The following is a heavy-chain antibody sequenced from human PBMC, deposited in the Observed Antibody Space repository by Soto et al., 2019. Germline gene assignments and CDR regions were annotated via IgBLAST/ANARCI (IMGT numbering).Heavy chain of an antibody. Sequence: SETLSLTCAVYCGSFSGYYWSWIRQPPGKGLEWIGEINHSGSTNYNPSLKSRVTISVDTSKNQFSLKLSSVTAADTVVYYCARGYNWNYGRYFDYWGQGTLVTVSS. CDR1: CGSFSGYY. V-gene: IGHV4-34*01. J-gene: IGHJ4*02. CDR2: INHSGST. CDR3: ARGYNWNYGRYFDY. D-gene: IGHD1-7*01.